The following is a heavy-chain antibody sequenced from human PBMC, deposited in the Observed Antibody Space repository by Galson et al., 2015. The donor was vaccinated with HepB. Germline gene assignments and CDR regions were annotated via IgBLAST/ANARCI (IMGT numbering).Heavy chain of an antibody. CDR3: ARGAAPPTVTTLN. D-gene: IGHD4-17*01. V-gene: IGHV4-38-2*02. Sequence: QVQLQESGPGLVKPSETLSLTCTVSGYSISSGYYWGWIRQPPGKGLEWIGSIYHSGSTYYNPSLKSRVTISVDTSKNQFSLKLSSVTAADTAVYYCARGAAPPTVTTLNRGQGTLVTVSS. J-gene: IGHJ4*02. CDR2: IYHSGST. CDR1: GYSISSGYY.